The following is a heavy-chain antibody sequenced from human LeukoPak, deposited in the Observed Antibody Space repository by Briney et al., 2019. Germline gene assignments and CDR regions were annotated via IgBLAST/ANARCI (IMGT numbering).Heavy chain of an antibody. CDR1: GFTFSIYT. CDR3: AREEDSSTIRSSHGMDV. Sequence: GGSLRLSCATSGFTFSIYTMNWVRQAPGKGLEWVSRISSGGTYIYNADSVKGRFTISRDNAKNSLYLQMNNLRAEDTAVYYCAREEDSSTIRSSHGMDVWGQGTTVTVSS. CDR2: ISSGGTYI. J-gene: IGHJ6*02. V-gene: IGHV3-21*01. D-gene: IGHD6-6*01.